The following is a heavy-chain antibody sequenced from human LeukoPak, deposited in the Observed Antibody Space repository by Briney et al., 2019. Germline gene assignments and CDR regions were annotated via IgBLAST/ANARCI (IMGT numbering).Heavy chain of an antibody. CDR1: GSTFSSYA. CDR2: ISWNSGSI. J-gene: IGHJ4*02. Sequence: GGSLRLSCAASGSTFSSYAMSWVHQAPGKGLEWVSGISWNSGSIGYADSVKGRFTISRDNAKNSLYLQMNSLRAEDTAVYYCARDPGVSAAGTNWGQGTLVTVSS. D-gene: IGHD6-13*01. CDR3: ARDPGVSAAGTN. V-gene: IGHV3-9*01.